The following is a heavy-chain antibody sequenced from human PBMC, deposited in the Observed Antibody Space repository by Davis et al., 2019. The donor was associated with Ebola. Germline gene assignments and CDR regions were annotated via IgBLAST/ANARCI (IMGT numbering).Heavy chain of an antibody. CDR1: GGSISSSNW. J-gene: IGHJ4*02. Sequence: SETLSLTCAVSGGSISSSNWWSWIRQPPWKGLEWIGEINHSGSTNYNPSLKSRVTISVDTSKNQFSLKLSSVTAADTAVYYCARGRGVGAYFDYWGQGTLVTVSS. CDR2: INHSGST. D-gene: IGHD1-26*01. CDR3: ARGRGVGAYFDY. V-gene: IGHV4-4*02.